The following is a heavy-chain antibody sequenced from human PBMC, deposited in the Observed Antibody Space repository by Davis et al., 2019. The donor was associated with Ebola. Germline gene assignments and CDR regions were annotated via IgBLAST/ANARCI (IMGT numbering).Heavy chain of an antibody. J-gene: IGHJ4*02. CDR1: GGSISSYY. CDR2: IYYSGST. Sequence: SETLSLTCTVSGGSISSYYWSWIRQPPGKGLEWIGYIYYSGSTNYNPSLKSRVTISVDTSKNQFSLKLSSVTAADTAVYYCTLTVTTMDYWGQGTLVTVSS. V-gene: IGHV4-59*01. D-gene: IGHD4-17*01. CDR3: TLTVTTMDY.